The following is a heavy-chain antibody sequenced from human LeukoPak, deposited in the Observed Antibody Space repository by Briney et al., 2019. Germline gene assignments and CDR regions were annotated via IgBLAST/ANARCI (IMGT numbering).Heavy chain of an antibody. J-gene: IGHJ4*02. V-gene: IGHV3-23*01. D-gene: IGHD3-22*01. Sequence: GGSLRLSCAASGFTFSSYGMTWVRQAPGKGLEWVSAISGSGGSTYYADSVKGRFTISRDNSKNTLYLQMNSLRAEDTAVYYRARGDLYYYDSSGYYPFDYWGQGTLVTVSS. CDR2: ISGSGGST. CDR3: ARGDLYYYDSSGYYPFDY. CDR1: GFTFSSYG.